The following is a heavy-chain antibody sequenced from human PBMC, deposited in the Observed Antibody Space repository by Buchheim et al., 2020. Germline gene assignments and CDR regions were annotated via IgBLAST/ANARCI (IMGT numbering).Heavy chain of an antibody. CDR1: GYTFTSYD. V-gene: IGHV1-8*01. Sequence: QVQLVQSGAEVKKPGASVKVSCKASGYTFTSYDINWVQQATGQGLEWMGWMNPNSGNTGYAQKFQGRVTMTRNTTISTAYMELSSLRSEDTAVYYCARGRKIFRVTMIVVDQYYFDYWGQGTL. J-gene: IGHJ4*02. CDR2: MNPNSGNT. CDR3: ARGRKIFRVTMIVVDQYYFDY. D-gene: IGHD3-22*01.